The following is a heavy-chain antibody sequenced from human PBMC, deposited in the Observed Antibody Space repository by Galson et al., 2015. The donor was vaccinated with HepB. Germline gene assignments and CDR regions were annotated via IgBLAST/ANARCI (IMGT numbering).Heavy chain of an antibody. J-gene: IGHJ5*01. CDR1: GFAFDSPA. CDR2: ITGKGDST. CDR3: AKDYGLFDS. Sequence: SLRLSCAASGFAFDSPAMSWVRQAPGRGLEWISGITGKGDSTFYADSVKGRFTVSKDNSNNMLYLQMKNLRTEDAGLYFCAKDYGLFDSWGQGILVTVSS. D-gene: IGHD3-10*01. V-gene: IGHV3-23*01.